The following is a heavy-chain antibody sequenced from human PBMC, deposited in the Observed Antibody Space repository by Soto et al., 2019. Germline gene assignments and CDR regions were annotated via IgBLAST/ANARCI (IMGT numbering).Heavy chain of an antibody. V-gene: IGHV3-23*01. CDR1: GFTFSNYA. J-gene: IGHJ4*02. CDR3: GKADPVYYDY. CDR2: MSSNGGTT. Sequence: GGSLRLSCTASGFTFSNYAMSWVRQAPGKGLECVSVMSSNGGTTHYADSVKGRFTISRDNSKNTLYLQMNSLRAEDTAVYYCGKADPVYYDYWGQGTLVTVSS.